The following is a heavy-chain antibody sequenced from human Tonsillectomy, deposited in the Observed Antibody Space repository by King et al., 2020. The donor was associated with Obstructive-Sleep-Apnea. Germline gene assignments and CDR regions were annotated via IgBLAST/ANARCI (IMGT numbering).Heavy chain of an antibody. V-gene: IGHV3-48*04. CDR1: EFIFSSYS. CDR2: ISSSSNTI. D-gene: IGHD3-9*01. Sequence: VQLVESGGGLVQPGGSLRLPCAASEFIFSSYSMNWVRQAPGKGLEWVSYISSSSNTIYYADSVRGRFTISRDNAKNSLYLQMNSLRAEDTAVYYCARETLYDILTGYYRPRIDYWGQGTLVTVSS. CDR3: ARETLYDILTGYYRPRIDY. J-gene: IGHJ4*02.